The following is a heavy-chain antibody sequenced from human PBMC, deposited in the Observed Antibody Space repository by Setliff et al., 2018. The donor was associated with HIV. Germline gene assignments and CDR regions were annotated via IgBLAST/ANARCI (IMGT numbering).Heavy chain of an antibody. CDR3: ARVFYYSAGSYSLDY. V-gene: IGHV1-69*06. D-gene: IGHD3-10*01. CDR2: IIPMFGTA. Sequence: GASVKVSCKASGYTFTSYGISWVRQAPGQGLEWMGWIIPMFGTANYAQMFQDRVTITADKSTSTAYMEVNSLRFEDTAVYYCARVFYYSAGSYSLDYWGQETLVTVSS. CDR1: GYTFTSYG. J-gene: IGHJ4*01.